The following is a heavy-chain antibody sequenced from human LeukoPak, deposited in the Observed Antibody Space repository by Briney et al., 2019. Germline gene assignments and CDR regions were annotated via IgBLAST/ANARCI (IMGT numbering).Heavy chain of an antibody. CDR1: GYTFTGYY. J-gene: IGHJ4*02. CDR3: ARDLESHYYDSSGYYLPRDC. V-gene: IGHV1-2*02. D-gene: IGHD3-22*01. CDR2: INPNSGGT. Sequence: ASVKVSCKASGYTFTGYYMHWVRQAPGQGLEWMGWINPNSGGTNYAQKFQGRVTMTRDTSISTAYMELSRLRSDDTAVYYCARDLESHYYDSSGYYLPRDCWGQGTLVTVSS.